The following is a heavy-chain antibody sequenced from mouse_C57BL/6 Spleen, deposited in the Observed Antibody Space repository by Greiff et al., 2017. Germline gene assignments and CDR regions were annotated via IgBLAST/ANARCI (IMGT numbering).Heavy chain of an antibody. CDR1: GFTFSNYW. V-gene: IGHV6-3*01. J-gene: IGHJ3*01. CDR2: IRLKSDNYAT. CDR3: TDSGAWFAY. D-gene: IGHD3-1*01. Sequence: EVKLVESGGGLVQPGGSMKLSCVASGFTFSNYWMNWVRQSPEKGLEWVAQIRLKSDNYATHYAESVKGRFTISRDDSKSSVYLQMNNLRAEDTGIDYCTDSGAWFAYWGQGTLVTVSA.